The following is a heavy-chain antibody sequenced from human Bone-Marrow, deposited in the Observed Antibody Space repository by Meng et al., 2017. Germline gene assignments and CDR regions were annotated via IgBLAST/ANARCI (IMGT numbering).Heavy chain of an antibody. J-gene: IGHJ4*02. V-gene: IGHV4-34*01. Sequence: QVKLRQGGAGLLKPSWTLSLTCAVYGGSFSGYYWSWIRQPPGKGLEWIGEINHSGSTNYNPSLKSRVTISVDTSKNQFSLKLSSVTAADTAVYYCARDNTMIGSFDYWGQGTLVTVSS. CDR2: INHSGST. CDR3: ARDNTMIGSFDY. CDR1: GGSFSGYY. D-gene: IGHD3-22*01.